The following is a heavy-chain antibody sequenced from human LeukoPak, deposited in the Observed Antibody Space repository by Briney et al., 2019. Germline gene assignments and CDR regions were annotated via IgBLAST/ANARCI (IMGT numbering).Heavy chain of an antibody. CDR1: GGSISSYY. CDR2: IYYSGST. CDR3: ARHEGFYYGMDV. J-gene: IGHJ6*02. Sequence: SETLSLTCTVSGGSISSYYGSWIRQPPGKGLEWIGYIYYSGSTNYNPSLKRRLTISVDTSKNQFSLKLSSVTAADTAVYYCARHEGFYYGMDVWGQGTTVTVSS. V-gene: IGHV4-59*08.